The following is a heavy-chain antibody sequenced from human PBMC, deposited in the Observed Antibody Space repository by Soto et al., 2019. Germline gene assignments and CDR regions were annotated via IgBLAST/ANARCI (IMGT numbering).Heavy chain of an antibody. Sequence: PGGSLRLSCAASGFTFSSYSMNWVRQAPGKGLEWVSSISSSSSYIYYADSVKGRFTISRDNAKNSLYLQMNSLRAEDTAVYYCARGFGVRGEYYFDYWGQGTLVTVSS. D-gene: IGHD3-10*01. J-gene: IGHJ4*02. V-gene: IGHV3-21*01. CDR1: GFTFSSYS. CDR3: ARGFGVRGEYYFDY. CDR2: ISSSSSYI.